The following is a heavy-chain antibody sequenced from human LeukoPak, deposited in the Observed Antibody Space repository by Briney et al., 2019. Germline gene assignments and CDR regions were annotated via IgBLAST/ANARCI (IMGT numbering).Heavy chain of an antibody. Sequence: SETLSLTCAVYGGSFSGYYWSWIRQPPGKGLEWIGEVNHSGSTNYNPSLKSRVTISVDTSKNQFSLKLSSVTAADTAVYYCAPRGYSYGFDYWGQGTLVTVSS. V-gene: IGHV4-34*01. J-gene: IGHJ4*02. CDR2: VNHSGST. CDR1: GGSFSGYY. D-gene: IGHD5-18*01. CDR3: APRGYSYGFDY.